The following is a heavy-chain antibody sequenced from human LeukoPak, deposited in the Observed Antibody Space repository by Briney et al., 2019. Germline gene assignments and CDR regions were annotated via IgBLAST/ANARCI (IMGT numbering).Heavy chain of an antibody. D-gene: IGHD5-18*01. J-gene: IGHJ4*02. CDR2: ISGSGGST. V-gene: IGHV3-23*01. CDR1: GFTFSSYA. Sequence: TGGSLRLSCAASGFTFSSYAMSWVRQAPGKGLEWVSAISGSGGSTYYADSVKGRFTISRDNSKNTLYLQMNSLRAEDTAVYYCAKAGYGYGYSHFDYWGQGTLVTVSS. CDR3: AKAGYGYGYSHFDY.